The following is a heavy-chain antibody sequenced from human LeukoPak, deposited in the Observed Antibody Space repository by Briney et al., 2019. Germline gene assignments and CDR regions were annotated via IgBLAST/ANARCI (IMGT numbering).Heavy chain of an antibody. V-gene: IGHV6-1*01. CDR1: GDSVSSNSAA. J-gene: IGHJ4*02. CDR3: ARETSHFDY. CDR2: TYYRSKWYN. Sequence: SQTLSLTCVLSGDSVSSNSAAWNWITQSPSRGLEWLGRTYYRSKWYNDYAVSVKSRITINPDTSKNQFFLQLNSVTPEDTAVYYCARETSHFDYWGQGTLVTVSS.